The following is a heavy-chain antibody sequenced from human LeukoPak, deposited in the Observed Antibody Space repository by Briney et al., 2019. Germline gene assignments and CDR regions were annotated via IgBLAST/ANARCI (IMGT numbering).Heavy chain of an antibody. Sequence: SETLSLTCTVSGGSISSYYWSWIRQPPGKGLEWIGHIYYSGSTHYNPSLKSRVTISVDTSKNQFSLKLSSVTAADTAVYYCARHVGNSGSGSYLTYFDYWGQGALVTVSS. CDR2: IYYSGST. V-gene: IGHV4-59*08. D-gene: IGHD3-10*01. CDR1: GGSISSYY. J-gene: IGHJ4*02. CDR3: ARHVGNSGSGSYLTYFDY.